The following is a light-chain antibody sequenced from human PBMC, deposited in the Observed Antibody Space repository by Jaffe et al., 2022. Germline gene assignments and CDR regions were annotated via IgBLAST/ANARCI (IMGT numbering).Light chain of an antibody. CDR2: DAS. CDR3: QHFITYPHT. Sequence: AIQLTQSPSSLSASVGDRVTIACRASQGISSSLAWYQQKPGKSPKLLIYDASSLESGVPSRFRGSGSGTDFTLSISSLQPEDFATYYCQHFITYPHTFGQGTRLEIK. CDR1: QGISSS. J-gene: IGKJ5*01. V-gene: IGKV1-13*02.